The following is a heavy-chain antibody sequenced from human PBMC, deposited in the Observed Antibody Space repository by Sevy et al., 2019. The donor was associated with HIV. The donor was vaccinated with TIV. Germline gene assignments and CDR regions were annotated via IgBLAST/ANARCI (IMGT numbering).Heavy chain of an antibody. V-gene: IGHV4-30-4*01. CDR2: IYYSGNT. J-gene: IGHJ5*02. CDR1: GGPISNPDYN. Sequence: SETLSLTCTVSGGPISNPDYNWSWIRQSPGKGLEWLGYIYYSGNTYYSPSLRSPISISIDTSKNQFSLTLMSVTAADTAVYFCARVTGHVGWLDPWGQGALVTVSS. CDR3: ARVTGHVGWLDP. D-gene: IGHD3-9*01.